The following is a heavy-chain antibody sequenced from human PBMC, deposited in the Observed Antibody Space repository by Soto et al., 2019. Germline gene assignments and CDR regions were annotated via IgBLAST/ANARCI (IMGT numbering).Heavy chain of an antibody. CDR3: AKDNGPPATTDWYFDV. D-gene: IGHD4-17*01. CDR2: ISSNGGST. CDR1: GFTFRSYA. Sequence: VQLLESGGGLLQPGGSLRLSCAASGFTFRSYAMSWVRLAPGKGLQWVSGISSNGGSTYYADPVKGRFTISRDSSKNMLYLQMNSLRAEDTALYYCAKDNGPPATTDWYFDVWGRGTLVRVSS. V-gene: IGHV3-23*01. J-gene: IGHJ2*01.